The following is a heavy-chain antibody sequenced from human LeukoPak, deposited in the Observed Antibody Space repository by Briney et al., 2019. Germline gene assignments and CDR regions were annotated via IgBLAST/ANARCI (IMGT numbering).Heavy chain of an antibody. CDR3: ARFGLGTVVVPAAKSRQRYAFDI. CDR2: ISSSSSYI. D-gene: IGHD2-2*01. J-gene: IGHJ3*02. CDR1: AFSFSSYS. V-gene: IGHV3-21*01. Sequence: GGSLRLSCAASAFSFSSYSMNWVRQAPGKGLEWVSSISSSSSYIYYADSVKGRFTISRDNAKNSLYLQMNSLRAEDTAVYYCARFGLGTVVVPAAKSRQRYAFDIWGQGTMVTVSS.